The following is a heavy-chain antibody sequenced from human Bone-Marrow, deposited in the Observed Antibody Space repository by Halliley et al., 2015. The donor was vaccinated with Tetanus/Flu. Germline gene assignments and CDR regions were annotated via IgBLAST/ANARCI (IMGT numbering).Heavy chain of an antibody. CDR2: NNPSGAST. V-gene: IGHV3-23*01. D-gene: IGHD3-3*01. Sequence: EWVSVNNPSGASTYYADSGRGRFTISRDNSKNTLYLQRISLRADDTAVYYCAKETFGNGMDVWGPGTTVTVSS. J-gene: IGHJ6*02. CDR3: AKETFGNGMDV.